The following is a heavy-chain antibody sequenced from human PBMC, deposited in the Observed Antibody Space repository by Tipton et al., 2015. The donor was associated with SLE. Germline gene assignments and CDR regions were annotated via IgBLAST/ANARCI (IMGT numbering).Heavy chain of an antibody. Sequence: RSLRLSCAASGFTFSSYGMHWVRQAPGKGLEWVAVISYDGSNKYYADSVKGRFTISRDNSKNTLYLQMNSLRAEDTAVYYCAKEGGYSSGSSFKTSFDYWGQGTLVTVSS. CDR2: ISYDGSNK. CDR1: GFTFSSYG. CDR3: AKEGGYSSGSSFKTSFDY. V-gene: IGHV3-30*18. J-gene: IGHJ4*02. D-gene: IGHD6-19*01.